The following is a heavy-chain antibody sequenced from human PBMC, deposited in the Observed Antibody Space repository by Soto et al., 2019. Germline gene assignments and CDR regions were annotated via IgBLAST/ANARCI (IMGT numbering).Heavy chain of an antibody. CDR1: GYTFTYYT. CDR2: INAGDGNT. J-gene: IGHJ4*02. V-gene: IGHV1-3*01. CDR3: TSDYYDSSGYYHKFDY. D-gene: IGHD3-22*01. Sequence: GASAKVSYKASGYTFTYYTVHWVRQAPGQRLEWKGWINAGDGNTKYSPNFQGRVTITKDTSASTVYMELSSLRSEDTAVYFCTSDYYDSSGYYHKFDYSGQGSLVTVSS.